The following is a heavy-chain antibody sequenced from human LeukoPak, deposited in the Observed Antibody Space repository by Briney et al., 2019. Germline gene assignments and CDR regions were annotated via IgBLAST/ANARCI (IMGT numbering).Heavy chain of an antibody. CDR1: GESFNRYY. Sequence: ETLSLTCAVYGESFNRYYWSWIRQPPGKGLEWVSAISGSGGSTYYADSVKGRFTISRDNSKNTLYLQMNSLRAEDTAVYYCAKATSLAGITFDYWGQGTLVTVSS. CDR2: ISGSGGST. J-gene: IGHJ4*02. V-gene: IGHV3-23*01. D-gene: IGHD5-24*01. CDR3: AKATSLAGITFDY.